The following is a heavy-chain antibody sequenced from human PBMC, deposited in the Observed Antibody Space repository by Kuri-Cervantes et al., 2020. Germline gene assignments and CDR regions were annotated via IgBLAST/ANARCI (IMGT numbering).Heavy chain of an antibody. J-gene: IGHJ4*02. CDR1: GFSFDDYA. CDR2: TSWNGVSI. D-gene: IGHD6-19*01. Sequence: GRSLRLSCAASGFSFDDYAMHWVRQAPGKGLEWVSGTSWNGVSIHYADSVKGRFTISRDNAKNSLYLQMNSLRAEDTAVYYCARDLPGYSGGCIDYWGQGTLVTVSS. CDR3: ARDLPGYSGGCIDY. V-gene: IGHV3-9*01.